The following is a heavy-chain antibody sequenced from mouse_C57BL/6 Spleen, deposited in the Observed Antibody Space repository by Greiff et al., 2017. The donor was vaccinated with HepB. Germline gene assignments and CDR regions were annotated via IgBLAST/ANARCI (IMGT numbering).Heavy chain of an antibody. CDR3: ASSYYGNYYYAMDY. V-gene: IGHV1-76*01. D-gene: IGHD2-10*01. J-gene: IGHJ4*01. CDR2: IYPGSGNT. Sequence: QVQLQQSGAELVRPGASVKLSCKASGYTFTDYYINWVKQRPGQGLEWIARIYPGSGNTYYNEKFKGKATLTAEKSSSTAYMQLSSLTSEDSAVYFCASSYYGNYYYAMDYWGQGTSVTVSS. CDR1: GYTFTDYY.